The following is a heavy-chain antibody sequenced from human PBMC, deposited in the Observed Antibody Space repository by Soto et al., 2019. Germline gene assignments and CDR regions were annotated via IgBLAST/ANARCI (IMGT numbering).Heavy chain of an antibody. D-gene: IGHD3-3*01. Sequence: ASVKVSCKASGYTFTSYDINWVRQATGQGLEWMGWMNPNSGNTGYAQKFQGRVTMTRNTSISTAYMELSSLRSEDTAVYYCARVLRFLEWPHDAFDIWGQGTMVTVSS. CDR1: GYTFTSYD. CDR2: MNPNSGNT. CDR3: ARVLRFLEWPHDAFDI. J-gene: IGHJ3*02. V-gene: IGHV1-8*01.